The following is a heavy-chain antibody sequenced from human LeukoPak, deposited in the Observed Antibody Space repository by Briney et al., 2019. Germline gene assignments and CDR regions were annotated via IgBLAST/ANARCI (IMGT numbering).Heavy chain of an antibody. Sequence: PGGSLRLSCAASGFTFSSYSMNWVRQAPGKGLEWVSSISCSSSYIYYADSVKGRFTISRDNAKNSLYLQMNSLRAEDTAVYYCAREGGYYDILTGYLYYYYGMDVWGQGTTVTVSS. J-gene: IGHJ6*02. D-gene: IGHD3-9*01. V-gene: IGHV3-21*01. CDR2: ISCSSSYI. CDR1: GFTFSSYS. CDR3: AREGGYYDILTGYLYYYYGMDV.